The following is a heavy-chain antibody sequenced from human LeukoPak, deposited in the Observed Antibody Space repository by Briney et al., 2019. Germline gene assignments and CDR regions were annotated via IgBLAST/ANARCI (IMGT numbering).Heavy chain of an antibody. Sequence: PGRSLRLSCAASGFTFDDYALHWSRQAPGKGLGGASGFSWISGSIGYADSVKGRFTISRDNAKNSLYLQMNSLRAEDTALYYCAKARAGGPYSSSWYVLDYWGQGTLVTVSS. CDR3: AKARAGGPYSSSWYVLDY. D-gene: IGHD6-13*01. V-gene: IGHV3-9*01. CDR2: FSWISGSI. J-gene: IGHJ4*02. CDR1: GFTFDDYA.